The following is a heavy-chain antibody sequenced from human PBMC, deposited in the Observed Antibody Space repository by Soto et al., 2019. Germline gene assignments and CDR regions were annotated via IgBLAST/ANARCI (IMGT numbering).Heavy chain of an antibody. CDR2: ISYDGSNK. CDR1: GFTFSSYG. D-gene: IGHD3-22*01. Sequence: LRLSCAASGFTFSSYGMHWVRQAPGKGLEWVAVISYDGSNKYYADSVKGRFTISRDNSKNTLYLQMNSLRAEDTAVYYCAKNYDSSGYYLLVDYWGQGTLVTVSS. CDR3: AKNYDSSGYYLLVDY. J-gene: IGHJ4*02. V-gene: IGHV3-30*18.